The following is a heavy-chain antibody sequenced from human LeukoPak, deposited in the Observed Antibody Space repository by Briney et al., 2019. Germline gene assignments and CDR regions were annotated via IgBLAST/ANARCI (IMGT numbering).Heavy chain of an antibody. J-gene: IGHJ3*02. Sequence: GPSVKVSCTASGYTFTGYYMHWGRQAPGPGLEWMGWINPNSGGTNYAQKFHGRVTMTRDTSISTAYIELSRLRSDDTAVYYCGRVRCSSTSCYNGFDIWGQGTMVTVSS. V-gene: IGHV1-2*02. CDR1: GYTFTGYY. CDR2: INPNSGGT. CDR3: GRVRCSSTSCYNGFDI. D-gene: IGHD2-2*02.